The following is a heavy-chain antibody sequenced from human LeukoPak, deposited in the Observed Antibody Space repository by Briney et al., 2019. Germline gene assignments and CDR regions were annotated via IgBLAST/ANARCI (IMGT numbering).Heavy chain of an antibody. CDR2: TYYRSKWYN. D-gene: IGHD6-19*01. V-gene: IGHV6-1*01. Sequence: SQTLSLTCAISGDIVSNNSAAWNWIRQSPSRGLEWLGRTYYRSKWYNDYVVSVKSRIIINPDTSKNQFSLQLNSVTPEDTAVYYCARSEYSSGWDDVFDIWGQGTMVTVSS. CDR1: GDIVSNNSAA. J-gene: IGHJ3*02. CDR3: ARSEYSSGWDDVFDI.